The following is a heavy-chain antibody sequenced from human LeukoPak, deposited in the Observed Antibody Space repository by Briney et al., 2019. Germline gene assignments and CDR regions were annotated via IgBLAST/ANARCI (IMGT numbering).Heavy chain of an antibody. CDR3: ARGSTLIRGFDY. CDR2: IFYSGSA. D-gene: IGHD3-10*01. Sequence: SETLSLTCTVSGGSISSGDYYWNWIRQHPEKSLEWIGYIFYSGSAYYNPSLKSRVTISVDTSKNQFSLKLSSVTAADTAVYYCARGSTLIRGFDYWGQGTLVTVSS. CDR1: GGSISSGDYY. J-gene: IGHJ4*02. V-gene: IGHV4-31*03.